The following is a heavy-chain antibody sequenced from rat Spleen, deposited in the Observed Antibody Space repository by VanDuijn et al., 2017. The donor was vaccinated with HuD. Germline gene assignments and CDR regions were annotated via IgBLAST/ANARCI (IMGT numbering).Heavy chain of an antibody. J-gene: IGHJ2*01. CDR1: GFTFSDYN. CDR3: ARFRHHYFDY. Sequence: EVQLVESGGGLVQPGRSLKLSCAASGFTFSDYNMAWVRQAPKKGLEWVATISPTGVNTYYRVSVKGRFTISRDIAKSSLFLQMDSLRSEDTATYYCARFRHHYFDYWGQGVMVTVSS. V-gene: IGHV5-7*01. CDR2: ISPTGVNT.